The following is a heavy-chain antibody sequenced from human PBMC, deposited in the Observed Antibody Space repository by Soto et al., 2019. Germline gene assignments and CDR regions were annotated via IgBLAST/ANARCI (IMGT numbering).Heavy chain of an antibody. D-gene: IGHD5-18*01. Sequence: GGSLRLSCAASGFAFDNFSLNWVRQAPGKGLEWISYIGGRSGTIYYSDSVKGRFTISKDNAKNSLFLQMSSLRAEDTAVYYCARDVQSYGLPHFDYWGQGTLVTVSS. CDR3: ARDVQSYGLPHFDY. V-gene: IGHV3-48*01. CDR2: IGGRSGTI. CDR1: GFAFDNFS. J-gene: IGHJ4*02.